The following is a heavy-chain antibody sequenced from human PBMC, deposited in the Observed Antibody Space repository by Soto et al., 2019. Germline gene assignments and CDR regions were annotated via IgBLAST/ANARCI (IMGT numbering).Heavy chain of an antibody. CDR2: INHSGST. Sequence: QVQLQQWGAGLLKPSETLSLTCAVYGGSFSGYYWSWIRQPPGKGLEWIGEINHSGSTHYNPSLTSRVTISVDTSKNQFSLKLSSVTAADTAVYYCARGQGPGLRIFDYWGQGTLVTVSS. CDR3: ARGQGPGLRIFDY. V-gene: IGHV4-34*01. J-gene: IGHJ4*02. D-gene: IGHD3-3*01. CDR1: GGSFSGYY.